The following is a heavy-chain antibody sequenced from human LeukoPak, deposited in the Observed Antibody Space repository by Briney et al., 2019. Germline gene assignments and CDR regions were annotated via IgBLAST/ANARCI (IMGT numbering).Heavy chain of an antibody. D-gene: IGHD3-16*01. Sequence: GESLKISCKGSGYTFTSFWIAWVRQMPGKGLEYMGIIYPTDSTTTYSPSFQGQVTMSVDKSINTAYLQWSSLNASDTAMYYCARRGGAADFDYWGQGTLVTVSS. J-gene: IGHJ4*02. CDR2: IYPTDSTT. CDR3: ARRGGAADFDY. V-gene: IGHV5-51*01. CDR1: GYTFTSFW.